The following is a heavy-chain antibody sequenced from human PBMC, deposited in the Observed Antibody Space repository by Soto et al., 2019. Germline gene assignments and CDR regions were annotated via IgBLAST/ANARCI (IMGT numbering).Heavy chain of an antibody. Sequence: SETLSLSCTVSDDSIRSSTYQLGWIRQPPGRGLEWIGSAYYSESTYYNPSLKSRVTIPVDTSKNSLYLQMNSLRAEDSAVYSCARDTTGILDYWGQGNLVTVSS. CDR3: ARDTTGILDY. D-gene: IGHD1-1*01. V-gene: IGHV4-39*02. J-gene: IGHJ4*02. CDR2: AYYSEST. CDR1: DDSIRSSTYQ.